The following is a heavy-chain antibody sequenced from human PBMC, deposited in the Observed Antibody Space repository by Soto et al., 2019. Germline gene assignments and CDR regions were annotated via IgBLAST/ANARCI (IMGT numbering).Heavy chain of an antibody. Sequence: GESLKISFKCSGYSFTSYWIGWVRQMPGKGLEWMGIIYPGDSDTRYSPSFQGQVTISADKSISTAYLQWSSLKASDTAMYYCARHTTPWKPAEYGRDVWGQGTTVTVS. CDR2: IYPGDSDT. J-gene: IGHJ6*02. D-gene: IGHD2-15*01. CDR3: ARHTTPWKPAEYGRDV. V-gene: IGHV5-51*01. CDR1: GYSFTSYW.